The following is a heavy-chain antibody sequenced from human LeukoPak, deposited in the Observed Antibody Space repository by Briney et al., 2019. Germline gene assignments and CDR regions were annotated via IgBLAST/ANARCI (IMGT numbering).Heavy chain of an antibody. J-gene: IGHJ4*02. Sequence: GGSLRLSCAASCFIFSDFGMHWVRQAPGRGLQWVAFIRDDGTEQYYADSVKGRFTISRDNSKNTLYLQMNSLRDEDAAVYYCAKDQVGGWGQGTLVTVSS. D-gene: IGHD3-16*01. CDR2: IRDDGTEQ. CDR3: AKDQVGG. CDR1: CFIFSDFG. V-gene: IGHV3-30*02.